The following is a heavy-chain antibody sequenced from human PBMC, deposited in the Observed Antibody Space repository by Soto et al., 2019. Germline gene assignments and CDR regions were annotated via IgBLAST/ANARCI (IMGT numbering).Heavy chain of an antibody. J-gene: IGHJ4*02. CDR3: TRDQDTVYDY. Sequence: SQTLSLPCAISGDKVSSTSAGWGWIRQSPSRGLEWLGRTYYRSKWYTDYEVSVKSRITINADTSKNQFSLQLNSVTPEDTAVYYCTRDQDTVYDYWGQGTLVTVSS. CDR1: GDKVSSTSAG. D-gene: IGHD5-18*01. CDR2: TYYRSKWYT. V-gene: IGHV6-1*01.